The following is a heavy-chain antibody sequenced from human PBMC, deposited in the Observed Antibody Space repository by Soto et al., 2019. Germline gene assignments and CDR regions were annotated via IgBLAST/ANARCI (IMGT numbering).Heavy chain of an antibody. CDR1: GGSISSNY. D-gene: IGHD6-13*01. V-gene: IGHV4-59*01. CDR2: VYNSGST. J-gene: IGHJ4*02. CDR3: ARYRREAVAGYTLDN. Sequence: SETLSLTCTVSGGSISSNYWTWIRQPPGKGLEWIGYVYNSGSTNYNPSLKSRVTISEDTSKSQFSLKVDSMTAADTAVYYCARYRREAVAGYTLDNWGQGILVTVSS.